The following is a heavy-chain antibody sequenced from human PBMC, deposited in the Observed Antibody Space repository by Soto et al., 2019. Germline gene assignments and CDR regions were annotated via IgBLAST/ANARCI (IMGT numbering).Heavy chain of an antibody. J-gene: IGHJ4*02. CDR3: ARGMLWPTTQLNY. CDR1: GGSFSGYY. V-gene: IGHV4-34*01. CDR2: INHSGST. Sequence: SETLSLTCAVYGGSFSGYYWSWIRQPPGKGLEWIGEINHSGSTNYNPSLKSRVTISVDTSKNQFSLKLSSVTAADTAVYYCARGMLWPTTQLNYCGQGTLVTVSS. D-gene: IGHD2-2*01.